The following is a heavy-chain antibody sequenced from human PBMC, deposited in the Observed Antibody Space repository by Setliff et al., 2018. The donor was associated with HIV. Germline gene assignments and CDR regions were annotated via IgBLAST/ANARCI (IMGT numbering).Heavy chain of an antibody. CDR2: INPNSGGT. V-gene: IGHV1-2*06. J-gene: IGHJ1*01. Sequence: APVKVSCKASGYMFTGFHVHWVRQAAGQGLEWMGRINPNSGGTKYAQKFQGRVTMTRDTSISTAYMELSRLRSDDTAVYYCARDWAEDYYGSGSFQHWGQGTLVTVSS. CDR1: GYMFTGFH. D-gene: IGHD3-10*01. CDR3: ARDWAEDYYGSGSFQH.